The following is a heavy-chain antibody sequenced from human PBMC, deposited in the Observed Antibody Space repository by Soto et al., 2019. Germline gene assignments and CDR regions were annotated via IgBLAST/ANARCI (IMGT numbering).Heavy chain of an antibody. CDR1: GDSVSSNSAA. CDR2: TYYRSKWYN. Sequence: SRTLSLTCAISGDSVSSNSAAWNWIRQSPSRGLEWLGRTYYRSKWYNDYAVSVKSRITINPDTSKNQFSLQLNSVTPEDTAVYYCARAAKKKTYYYDSSGLGHLDYWGQGTLVTVSS. V-gene: IGHV6-1*01. CDR3: ARAAKKKTYYYDSSGLGHLDY. D-gene: IGHD3-22*01. J-gene: IGHJ4*02.